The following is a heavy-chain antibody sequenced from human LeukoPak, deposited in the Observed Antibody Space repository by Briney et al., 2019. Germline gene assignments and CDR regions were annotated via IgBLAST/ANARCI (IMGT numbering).Heavy chain of an antibody. Sequence: GGSLRLSCAASGFTFSDYYMSWLRQAPGKGLEGVSYISSSGSTIYYADSVKGRFTISRDNAKNSLYLQMNSLRAEDTAVYYCARCSYYDILTGYFPDDYWGQGTLVTVSS. D-gene: IGHD3-9*01. CDR1: GFTFSDYY. V-gene: IGHV3-11*01. CDR3: ARCSYYDILTGYFPDDY. CDR2: ISSSGSTI. J-gene: IGHJ4*02.